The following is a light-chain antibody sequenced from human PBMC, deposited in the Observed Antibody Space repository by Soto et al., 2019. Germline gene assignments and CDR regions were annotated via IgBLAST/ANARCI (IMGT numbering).Light chain of an antibody. J-gene: IGLJ1*01. CDR1: SSDVGNYNL. Sequence: QSALTQPASVSGSPGQSITISCTGTSSDVGNYNLVSWYQQHPGKAPKLMIYEVSKWPPGVSNRFSGSKSGNTASLTISGLQAEDEADYYCCSYAGSSTPLIFGTGTKLTVL. CDR2: EVS. V-gene: IGLV2-23*02. CDR3: CSYAGSSTPLI.